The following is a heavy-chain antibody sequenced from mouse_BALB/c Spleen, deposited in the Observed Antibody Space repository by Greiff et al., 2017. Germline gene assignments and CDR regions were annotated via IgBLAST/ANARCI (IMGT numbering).Heavy chain of an antibody. J-gene: IGHJ4*01. D-gene: IGHD1-1*01. CDR2: INPSSGYT. Sequence: LQESGAELARPGASVKMSCKASGYTFTSYTMHWVKQRPGQGLEWIGYINPSSGYTNYNQKFKDKATLTADKSSSTAYMQLSSLTSEDSAVYYCARRYYGSSPYAMDYWGQGTSVTVSS. CDR3: ARRYYGSSPYAMDY. V-gene: IGHV1-4*01. CDR1: GYTFTSYT.